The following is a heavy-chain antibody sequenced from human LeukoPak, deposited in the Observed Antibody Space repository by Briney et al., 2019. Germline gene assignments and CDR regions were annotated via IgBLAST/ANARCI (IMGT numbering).Heavy chain of an antibody. D-gene: IGHD3-10*01. J-gene: IGHJ5*02. Sequence: SETLSLTCTVSGGSISSSSYYWGWIRQPPGKGLEWIGSIYYSGSTYYNPSLKSRATISVDTSKNQFSLKLSSVTAADTAVYYCARRGPPRTLLRGVKSGWFDPWGQGTLVTVSS. V-gene: IGHV4-39*01. CDR2: IYYSGST. CDR1: GGSISSSSYY. CDR3: ARRGPPRTLLRGVKSGWFDP.